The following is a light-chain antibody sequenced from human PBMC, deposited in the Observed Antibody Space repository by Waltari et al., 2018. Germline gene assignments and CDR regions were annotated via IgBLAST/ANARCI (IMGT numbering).Light chain of an antibody. CDR2: GAS. Sequence: EVVLTQSPDTLSVSPGERATLSCRTSRSVNSNLAWYQHKPGKPPRHPMFGASTRPTGIPARFSGSESGTEFTLTITSLQSEDFAVYYCQQYNNWPLTFGGGTKVEI. J-gene: IGKJ4*01. CDR3: QQYNNWPLT. CDR1: RSVNSN. V-gene: IGKV3-15*01.